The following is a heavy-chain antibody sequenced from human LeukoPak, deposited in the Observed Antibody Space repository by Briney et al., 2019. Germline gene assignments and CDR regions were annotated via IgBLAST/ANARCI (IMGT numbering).Heavy chain of an antibody. V-gene: IGHV4-39*01. D-gene: IGHD3-3*01. CDR3: ARKNFRFFFGAFDI. J-gene: IGHJ3*02. Sequence: PSETLSLTCSVSGGSMSSSAYYWGWIRQPPGKGLEWIGSVDYNGGTYQNPSVSSRVTIKADTSRSQFSLKLSSVTAADTALYYCARKNFRFFFGAFDIGGKGKRAPVS. CDR2: VDYNGGT. CDR1: GGSMSSSAYY.